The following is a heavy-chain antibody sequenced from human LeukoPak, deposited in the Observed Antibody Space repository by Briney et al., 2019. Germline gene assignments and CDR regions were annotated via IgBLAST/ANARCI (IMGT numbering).Heavy chain of an antibody. Sequence: ASVKVSCKAFGYTFTNYAITWVRQTPGQGLEWMGRIIPILGIANYAQKFQGRVTITADKSTSTAYMELSSLRSEDTAVYYCARRGSSSSYYFDYWGQGTLVTVSS. CDR3: ARRGSSSSYYFDY. D-gene: IGHD6-6*01. CDR1: GYTFTNYA. V-gene: IGHV1-69*04. J-gene: IGHJ4*02. CDR2: IIPILGIA.